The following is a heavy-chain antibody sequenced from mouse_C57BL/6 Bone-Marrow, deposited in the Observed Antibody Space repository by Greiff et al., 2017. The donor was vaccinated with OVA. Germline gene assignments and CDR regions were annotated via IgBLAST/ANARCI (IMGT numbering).Heavy chain of an antibody. CDR1: GFTFSSYG. Sequence: EVKVVESGGDLVKPGGSLKLSCAASGFTFSSYGMSWVRQTPDKRLEWVATISSGGSYTYYPDSVKGRFTISRANAKNTLYLQKSSLKSEDTAMYYGARPDYYGSSYPWFAYWGQGTLVTVSA. CDR2: ISSGGSYT. D-gene: IGHD1-1*01. J-gene: IGHJ3*01. V-gene: IGHV5-6*01. CDR3: ARPDYYGSSYPWFAY.